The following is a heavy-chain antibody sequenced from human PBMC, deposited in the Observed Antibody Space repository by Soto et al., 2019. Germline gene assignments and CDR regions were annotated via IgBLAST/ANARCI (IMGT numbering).Heavy chain of an antibody. J-gene: IGHJ5*02. CDR3: YIDYCSGGSCRNWFDP. CDR2: IIPIFGTA. Sequence: QVQLVQSGAEVKQPGSSVKVSCKASGGTFSSYAISWVRQAPGQGLEWMGGIIPIFGTANYAQKFQGRVTITADESTSTAYMELSSLRSEDTAVYYCYIDYCSGGSCRNWFDPWGQGTLVTVSS. V-gene: IGHV1-69*01. D-gene: IGHD2-15*01. CDR1: GGTFSSYA.